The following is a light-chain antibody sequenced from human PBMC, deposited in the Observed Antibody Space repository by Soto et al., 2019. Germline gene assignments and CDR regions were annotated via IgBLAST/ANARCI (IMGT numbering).Light chain of an antibody. J-gene: IGLJ1*01. CDR3: CSYAGDYMFV. CDR2: EGT. V-gene: IGLV2-23*01. Sequence: QAVRTQPASVAVSPGQSITISCTGTNSYLGSYNLVSWFQQHPGKVPKVMIYEGTKRPSGVSDRFSGSKSDNTASLTISGLQAEDEGDYYCCSYAGDYMFVFGTGTKVTVL. CDR1: NSYLGSYNL.